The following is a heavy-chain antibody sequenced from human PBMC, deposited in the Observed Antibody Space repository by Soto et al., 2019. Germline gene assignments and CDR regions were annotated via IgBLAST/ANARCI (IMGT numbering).Heavy chain of an antibody. CDR2: ISGYSGNA. CDR3: AKRTSGTTWGESDY. Sequence: VQVMQSGAEVKKPGDSVKVSCKTSGYIFSDYGINWVRQAPGQGLEWMGWISGYSGNANLAQKFQGRVTMTTDKPKRTAHTELRRLKSDDTAGYHCAKRTSGTTWGESDYWGQGTLVTVS. CDR1: GYIFSDYG. J-gene: IGHJ4*02. V-gene: IGHV1-18*04. D-gene: IGHD4-17*01.